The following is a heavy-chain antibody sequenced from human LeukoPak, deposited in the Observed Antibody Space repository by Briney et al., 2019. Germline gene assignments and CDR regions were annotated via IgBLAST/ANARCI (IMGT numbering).Heavy chain of an antibody. CDR1: GFTFDDYA. V-gene: IGHV3-9*01. J-gene: IGHJ4*02. D-gene: IGHD3-22*01. Sequence: GGSLRLSCAASGFTFDDYAMHWVRQAPGKGLEWVSGISWNSGSIGYADSVKGRFTISSDNAKNSLYLQMNSLRAEDTAVYYCAREVVLSTSAWFEYWGQGTLVTVSS. CDR3: AREVVLSTSAWFEY. CDR2: ISWNSGSI.